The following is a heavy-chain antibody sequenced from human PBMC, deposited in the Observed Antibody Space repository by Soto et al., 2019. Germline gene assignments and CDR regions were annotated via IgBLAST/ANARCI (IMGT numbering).Heavy chain of an antibody. CDR1: GFTFSSYG. D-gene: IGHD3-16*02. Sequence: GGSLRLSCAASGFTFSSYGMHWVRQAPGKGLEWVAVIWYDGSNKYYADSVKGRFTISRDNSKNTLYLQMNSLRAEDTAVYYCARDGVINYYYYYSMDVWGKETTVTVSS. CDR3: ARDGVINYYYYYSMDV. J-gene: IGHJ6*03. CDR2: IWYDGSNK. V-gene: IGHV3-33*01.